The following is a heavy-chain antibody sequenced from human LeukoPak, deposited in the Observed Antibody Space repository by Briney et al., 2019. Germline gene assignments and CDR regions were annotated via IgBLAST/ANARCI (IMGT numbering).Heavy chain of an antibody. CDR3: AREFVGLYDSSGYYFYYYGMDV. J-gene: IGHJ6*02. CDR2: INSDGSST. D-gene: IGHD3-22*01. Sequence: GGSLRLSCAASGFTFSSYWMHWVRHAPGKGLVWVSRINSDGSSTSYADSVKGRFTISRDNAKNTLYLQMNSLRAEDTAVYYCAREFVGLYDSSGYYFYYYGMDVWGQGTTVTVSS. CDR1: GFTFSSYW. V-gene: IGHV3-74*01.